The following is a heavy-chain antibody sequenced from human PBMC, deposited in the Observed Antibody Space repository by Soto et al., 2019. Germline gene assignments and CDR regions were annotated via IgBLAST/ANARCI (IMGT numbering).Heavy chain of an antibody. D-gene: IGHD3-16*01. CDR2: INAGNGNT. CDR1: GYTFTSYA. Sequence: QVQVVQSGAEVKKPGASVKVSCKASGYTFTSYAVHWVRQAPGQRLEWMGWINAGNGNTKYSQKFQGRVTIIRDTSASPAYMELSSLRSEDTAVYYCARGGLALMDVWGQGTTVTVSS. J-gene: IGHJ6*02. CDR3: ARGGLALMDV. V-gene: IGHV1-3*01.